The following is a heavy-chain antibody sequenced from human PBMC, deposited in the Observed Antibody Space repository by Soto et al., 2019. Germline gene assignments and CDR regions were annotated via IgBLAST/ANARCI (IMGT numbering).Heavy chain of an antibody. Sequence: GGSLRLSCGVSGFNVMSYWMSWVRQAPGKGLEWVSLISATGGGTYYADSVKGRFTISRDNSHNTLYLQVHSLTAEDTAVYYCAKDRRAGGNSAFYFDFWGQGAQVTVSS. CDR2: ISATGGGT. D-gene: IGHD3-16*01. V-gene: IGHV3-23*01. CDR3: AKDRRAGGNSAFYFDF. J-gene: IGHJ4*02. CDR1: GFNVMSYW.